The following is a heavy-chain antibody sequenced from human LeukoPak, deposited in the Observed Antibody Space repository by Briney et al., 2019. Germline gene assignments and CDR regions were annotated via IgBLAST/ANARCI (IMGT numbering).Heavy chain of an antibody. D-gene: IGHD2-2*02. CDR3: ARELAINDAFDI. CDR2: INPNSGAT. CDR1: GYTFTDYY. J-gene: IGHJ3*02. Sequence: ASVKVSCKSSGYTFTDYYMHWVRQAPGRGLEWMGWINPNSGATNYAQKFQGRVTMTRDTSISTAYMELSRLGSDDTAVYYCARELAINDAFDIWGQGTMVTVSS. V-gene: IGHV1-2*02.